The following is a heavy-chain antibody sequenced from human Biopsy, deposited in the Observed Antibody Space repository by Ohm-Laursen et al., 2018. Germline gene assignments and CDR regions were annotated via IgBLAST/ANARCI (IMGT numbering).Heavy chain of an antibody. V-gene: IGHV4-61*01. Sequence: GTLSLTWTVSGDSVSSGSFYWTWIRQPPGQGLEYIGYIYDRGSTANYNPSLESRVIMSVDMPKNQFSLKLSSVTAADTAIYYCARGMRSSGWPYFDSWGQGTLVTVSS. J-gene: IGHJ4*02. CDR3: ARGMRSSGWPYFDS. D-gene: IGHD6-19*01. CDR2: IYDRGSTA. CDR1: GDSVSSGSFY.